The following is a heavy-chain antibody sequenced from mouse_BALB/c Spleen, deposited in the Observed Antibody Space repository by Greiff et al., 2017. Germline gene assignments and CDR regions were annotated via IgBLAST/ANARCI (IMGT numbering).Heavy chain of an antibody. Sequence: QVHVKQPGAELVKPGASVKLSCKASGYTFTSYWMHWVKQRPGQGLEWIGEIDPSDSYTNYNQKFKGKATLTVDKSSSTAYMQLSSLTSEDSAVYYCARGGNYDYWGQGTTLTVSS. V-gene: IGHV1-69*02. CDR1: GYTFTSYW. CDR2: IDPSDSYT. CDR3: ARGGNYDY. D-gene: IGHD2-1*01. J-gene: IGHJ2*01.